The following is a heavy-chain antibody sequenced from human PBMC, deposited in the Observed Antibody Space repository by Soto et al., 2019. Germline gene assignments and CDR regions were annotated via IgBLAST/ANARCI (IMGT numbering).Heavy chain of an antibody. CDR3: ARGRGVRKAARQFWFDP. V-gene: IGHV1-8*01. Sequence: QVQLVQSGAEVKKPGASVKVSCKASGYTFTSYDINWVRQATGQGLEWMGWMNPNSGNTGYAQKFQGRVTMTRNTSISTAYMELSSLRSEDTAAYYCARGRGVRKAARQFWFDPWGQGTLVTVSS. D-gene: IGHD6-6*01. J-gene: IGHJ5*02. CDR1: GYTFTSYD. CDR2: MNPNSGNT.